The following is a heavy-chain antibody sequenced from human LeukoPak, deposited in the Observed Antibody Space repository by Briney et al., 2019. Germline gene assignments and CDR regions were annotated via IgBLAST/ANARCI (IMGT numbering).Heavy chain of an antibody. V-gene: IGHV3-48*04. D-gene: IGHD5-24*01. CDR2: ISSSGSTI. Sequence: GSLRLSCAASGFIFSNAWMTWVRQAPGKGLEWVSYISSSGSTIYYADSVKGRFTISRDNAKNSLYLQMNSLRAEDTAVYYCVRVLTPSRDDQIFDYWGQGTLVTVSS. CDR3: VRVLTPSRDDQIFDY. CDR1: GFIFSNAW. J-gene: IGHJ4*02.